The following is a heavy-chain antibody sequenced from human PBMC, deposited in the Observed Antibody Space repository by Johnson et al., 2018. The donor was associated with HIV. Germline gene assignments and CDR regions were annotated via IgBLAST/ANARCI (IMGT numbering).Heavy chain of an antibody. V-gene: IGHV3-66*01. J-gene: IGHJ3*02. CDR2: IDSVGSI. CDR1: GFTVSSNY. CDR3: ARDGTTGPSGDGFDI. Sequence: MLLVESGGGLVQPGGSLRLSCAASGFTVSSNYMSWVRQAPGKGLEWVSVIDSVGSIYNADSVKGRFSISRDNSKNTLFLQMNGLRVEDTAIYYCARDGTTGPSGDGFDIWGQGTMVTVSS. D-gene: IGHD4-17*01.